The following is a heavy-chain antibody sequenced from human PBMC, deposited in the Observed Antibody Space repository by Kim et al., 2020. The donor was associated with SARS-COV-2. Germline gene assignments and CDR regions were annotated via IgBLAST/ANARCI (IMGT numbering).Heavy chain of an antibody. CDR2: ISGSGGST. V-gene: IGHV3-23*01. CDR1: GFTFSSYA. CDR3: AKGALRALVVVITTHNWFDP. Sequence: GGSLRLSCAASGFTFSSYAMSWVRQAPGKGLEWVSAISGSGGSTYYADSVKGRFTISRDNSKNTLYLQMNSLRAEDTAVYYCAKGALRALVVVITTHNWFDPWGQGTLVTVSS. D-gene: IGHD3-22*01. J-gene: IGHJ5*02.